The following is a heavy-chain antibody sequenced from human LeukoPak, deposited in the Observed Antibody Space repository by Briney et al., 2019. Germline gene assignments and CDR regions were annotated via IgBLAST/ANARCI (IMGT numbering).Heavy chain of an antibody. CDR2: ISGSGGST. J-gene: IGHJ4*02. CDR3: ARGKYNYACDG. Sequence: PGGSLRLSCAASGFTFSSYATSWVRQAPGKGLEWVSAISGSGGSTYYADSVKGRFTISRDNAKNTLYLQLNSLRADDTAVYYCARGKYNYACDGWGQGTLVTVSS. D-gene: IGHD5-18*01. V-gene: IGHV3-23*01. CDR1: GFTFSSYA.